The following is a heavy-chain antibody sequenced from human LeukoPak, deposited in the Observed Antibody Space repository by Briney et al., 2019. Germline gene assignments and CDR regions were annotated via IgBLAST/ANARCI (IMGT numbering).Heavy chain of an antibody. J-gene: IGHJ5*02. CDR3: AXXXXYGSGNDFRFDP. CDR2: IHYTGST. V-gene: IGHV4-59*01. CDR1: GGSISSYY. Sequence: SETLSLTCTVSGGSISSYYWSWIRQPPGKGLECIGYIHYTGSTNYNPSLKSRVTISVDTSKSQFSLKLSSVTAADTAIYSCAXXXXYGSGNDFRFDPWGQGTLVTVSS. D-gene: IGHD3-10*01.